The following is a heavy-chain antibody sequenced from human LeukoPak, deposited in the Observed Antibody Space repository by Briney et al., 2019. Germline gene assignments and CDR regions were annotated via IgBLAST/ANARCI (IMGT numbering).Heavy chain of an antibody. V-gene: IGHV3-7*01. CDR3: ARTIFGVVSYFDI. CDR1: GFTFSSYW. Sequence: PGGSLRLSCAASGFTFSSYWMSWVRQAPGKGLEWVANIKQDGSEKYYVDSVKGRFTISRDNDKNSLYLQMNSLRAEDTAVYYCARTIFGVVSYFDIWGQGTMVTVSS. D-gene: IGHD3-3*01. J-gene: IGHJ3*02. CDR2: IKQDGSEK.